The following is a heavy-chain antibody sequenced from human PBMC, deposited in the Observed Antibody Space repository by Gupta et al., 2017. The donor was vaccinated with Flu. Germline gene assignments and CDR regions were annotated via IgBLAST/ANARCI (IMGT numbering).Heavy chain of an antibody. V-gene: IGHV3-43*01. J-gene: IGHJ4*02. CDR2: ISWDAGST. CDR3: AKGGNWNDLYFDFDH. D-gene: IGHD1-1*01. Sequence: APGKGLEWVSLISWDAGSTYYADSVEGRFTISRDNSKNSLYLQMNSLRTDDTALYYCAKGGNWNDLYFDFDHWGQGTPVTVSP.